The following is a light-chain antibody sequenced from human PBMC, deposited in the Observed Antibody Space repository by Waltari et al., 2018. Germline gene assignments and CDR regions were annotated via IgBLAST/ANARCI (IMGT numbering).Light chain of an antibody. CDR1: QDISRW. Sequence: DIQMTQSPSSVSASVGDRVTITCRASQDISRWLAWYQRKPGKAPKLLIYAASSLQNVVPSRFSGSGSGTDFTLTISSLQPEDFATYYCQQGHSFPITFGQGTRLETK. J-gene: IGKJ5*01. CDR3: QQGHSFPIT. CDR2: AAS. V-gene: IGKV1-12*01.